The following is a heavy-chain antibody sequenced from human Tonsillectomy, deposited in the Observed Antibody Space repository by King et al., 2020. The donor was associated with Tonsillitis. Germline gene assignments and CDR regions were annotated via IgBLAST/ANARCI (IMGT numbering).Heavy chain of an antibody. V-gene: IGHV4-30-4*07. D-gene: IGHD4-17*01. CDR3: ARSTVTTALHSFDP. CDR2: VYYSGIT. CDR1: GGPISSGTYS. Sequence: QLQESGPGLVKPSQTLSLPCAVSGGPISSGTYSWSWIRQPPGKGLEWIGHVYYSGITYYNPSLKSRLSISVDRTKNQFSLKLSSVTAADTAVYYCARSTVTTALHSFDPWGKGTLVTVSS. J-gene: IGHJ5*02.